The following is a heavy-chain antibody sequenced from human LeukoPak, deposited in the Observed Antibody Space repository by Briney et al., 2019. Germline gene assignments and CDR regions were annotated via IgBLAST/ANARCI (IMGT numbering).Heavy chain of an antibody. Sequence: PSETLSLTCAVSGGSISSNNWWSWVRQPPGKGLEWIGEIYHSGSTNYNPSLKSRVTISVDKSKNQFSLKLSSVTAADTAVYYCARDLRAPNGYSYGRDWGQGTLVTVSS. CDR2: IYHSGST. CDR1: GGSISSNNW. D-gene: IGHD5-18*01. V-gene: IGHV4-4*02. J-gene: IGHJ4*02. CDR3: ARDLRAPNGYSYGRD.